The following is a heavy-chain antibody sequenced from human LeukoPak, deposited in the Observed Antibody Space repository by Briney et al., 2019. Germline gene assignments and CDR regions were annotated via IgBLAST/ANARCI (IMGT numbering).Heavy chain of an antibody. V-gene: IGHV1-2*02. Sequence: GALGKLSCKAFGYTFTSYYMHWVRQAPGQGLEWMGWINPNSGGTNYAQKFQGRVTMTRDTSISTAYMELSRLRSDDTAVYYCARDCWGYYDSSGYYSCPPFDYWGQGTLVTVSS. CDR3: ARDCWGYYDSSGYYSCPPFDY. J-gene: IGHJ4*02. CDR2: INPNSGGT. D-gene: IGHD3-22*01. CDR1: GYTFTSYY.